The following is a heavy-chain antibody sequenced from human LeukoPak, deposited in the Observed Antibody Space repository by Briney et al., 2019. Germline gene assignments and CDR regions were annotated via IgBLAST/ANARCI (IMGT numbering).Heavy chain of an antibody. CDR2: IYSGGST. CDR1: GFTVSSNY. Sequence: GGSLRLSCAASGFTVSSNYMSWVRQAPGKGLEWVSVIYSGGSTYYADSVKGRFTISRDNTKNTLYLQMNSLRAEGTAVYYCAKDYYDSGSSPLDYWGQGTLVTVSS. J-gene: IGHJ4*02. V-gene: IGHV3-66*02. D-gene: IGHD3-10*01. CDR3: AKDYYDSGSSPLDY.